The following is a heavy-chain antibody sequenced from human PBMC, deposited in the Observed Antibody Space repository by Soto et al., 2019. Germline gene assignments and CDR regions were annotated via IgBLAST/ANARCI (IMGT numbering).Heavy chain of an antibody. CDR2: IYYSWST. CDR1: GGSISSSSYY. Sequence: PSETLSLTCTVSGGSISSSSYYWGWIRQPPGKGLEWIATIYYSWSTYYNPSLKSRVTISVDTSKNQFSLKLTSVTAADTAVYYCERLGDCGGDCYTYGYAFDILGQGTMV. D-gene: IGHD2-21*02. J-gene: IGHJ3*02. V-gene: IGHV4-39*01. CDR3: ERLGDCGGDCYTYGYAFDI.